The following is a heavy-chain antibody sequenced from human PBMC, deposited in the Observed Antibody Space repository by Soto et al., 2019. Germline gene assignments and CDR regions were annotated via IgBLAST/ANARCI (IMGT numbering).Heavy chain of an antibody. Sequence: SETLSLTCTVSGGSISSGGYYWSWIRQHPGKGLEWIGYIYYSGSTYYNPSLKSRVTISVDTSKNQFSLKLSSVTAADTAVYYCARDFAGYPSPSLPMDVWGQGTTVTVSS. CDR1: GGSISSGGYY. CDR3: ARDFAGYPSPSLPMDV. J-gene: IGHJ6*02. D-gene: IGHD3-9*01. CDR2: IYYSGST. V-gene: IGHV4-31*03.